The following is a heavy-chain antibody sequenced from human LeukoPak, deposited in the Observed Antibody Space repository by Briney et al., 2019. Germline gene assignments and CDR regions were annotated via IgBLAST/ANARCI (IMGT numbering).Heavy chain of an antibody. Sequence: GSLKPSLVASGFTFSKLAINLGPQAPGKGLELGLTFYGSGTSTYYADSLKGRFTISRDNSKNTVFLQMNSLRHEDTAIYYCVIWGDYDVLTGYYVPDYWGQGTLVTVSS. CDR3: VIWGDYDVLTGYYVPDY. CDR2: FYGSGTST. CDR1: GFTFSKLA. V-gene: IGHV3-23*01. J-gene: IGHJ4*02. D-gene: IGHD3-9*01.